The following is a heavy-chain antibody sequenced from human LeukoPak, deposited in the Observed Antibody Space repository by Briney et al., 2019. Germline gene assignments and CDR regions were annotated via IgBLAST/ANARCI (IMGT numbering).Heavy chain of an antibody. CDR2: IYYSGST. CDR3: ARTPVRGPLGNDY. Sequence: SETLSLTCTVSGGSISSYYWSWIRQPPGKGLEWIGYIYYSGSTNYNPSLKSRVTISVDTSKNQFSLKLSSVTAADTAVYYCARTPVRGPLGNDYWGQGTLVTVSS. D-gene: IGHD3-10*01. J-gene: IGHJ4*02. V-gene: IGHV4-59*08. CDR1: GGSISSYY.